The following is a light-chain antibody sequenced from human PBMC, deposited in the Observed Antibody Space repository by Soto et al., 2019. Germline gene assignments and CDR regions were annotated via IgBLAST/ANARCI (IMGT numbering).Light chain of an antibody. CDR2: EGS. Sequence: QSVLTQPASVSGSPGQSITISCTGTSSDVGSYNLVSWYQQHPGKAHKLMIYEGSKRPSGVSTRCSGSKSGNTASLTISWLQDEDEDDYYCCSYASRDIYVFGTGTKLTVL. CDR1: SSDVGSYNL. V-gene: IGLV2-23*01. CDR3: CSYASRDIYV. J-gene: IGLJ1*01.